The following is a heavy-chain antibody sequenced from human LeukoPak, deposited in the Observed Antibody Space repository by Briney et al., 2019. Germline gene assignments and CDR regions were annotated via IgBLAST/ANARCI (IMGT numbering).Heavy chain of an antibody. Sequence: GGSLRLSCAASGFTFNTFSMNWVRQAPRKGPEWVSYISSSGTTTYYADSVKGRFTISRDNRKNLLHLQMNSLRPDDSAVYYCVKDLGSAITSALALDVWGQGTTVTVSS. CDR1: GFTFNTFS. J-gene: IGHJ6*02. CDR3: VKDLGSAITSALALDV. CDR2: ISSSGTTT. D-gene: IGHD2-15*01. V-gene: IGHV3-48*04.